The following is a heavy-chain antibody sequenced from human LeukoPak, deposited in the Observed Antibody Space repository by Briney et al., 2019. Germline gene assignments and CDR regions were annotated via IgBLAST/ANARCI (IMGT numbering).Heavy chain of an antibody. Sequence: GRSLRLSCAASGFTFDDYAMHWVRQAPGKGLEWVPGINWNSGSIGYADSVKGRFTISRDNAKNSLYLQMNSLRAEDTAVYYCARGSSLDLWGRGTLVTVSS. CDR3: ARGSSLDL. CDR2: INWNSGSI. V-gene: IGHV3-9*01. CDR1: GFTFDDYA. J-gene: IGHJ2*01.